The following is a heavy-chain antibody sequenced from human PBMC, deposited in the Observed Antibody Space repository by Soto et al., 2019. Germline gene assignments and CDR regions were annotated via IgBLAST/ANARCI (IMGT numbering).Heavy chain of an antibody. CDR1: GFTFSSYG. D-gene: IGHD6-19*01. V-gene: IGHV3-30*18. Sequence: GGSLRLSCAASGFTFSSYGMHWVRQAPGKGLEWVAVISYDGSNKYYADSVKGRFTISRDNSKNTLYLQMNSLRAEDTAVYYCAKILGGVAGTAAYFDYWGQGTLVTVSS. J-gene: IGHJ4*02. CDR3: AKILGGVAGTAAYFDY. CDR2: ISYDGSNK.